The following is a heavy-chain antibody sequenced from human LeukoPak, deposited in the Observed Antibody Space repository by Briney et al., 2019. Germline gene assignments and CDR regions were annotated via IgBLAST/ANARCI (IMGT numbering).Heavy chain of an antibody. D-gene: IGHD3-9*01. Sequence: KPSETLSLTCAVYGGSFSGYYWSWIRQPPGKGLEWIGEINHSGSTNYNPSLKSRVTISVDTSKNQFSLKLSSVTAADTAVYYCAREYYDILTGYRRLDYWGQGTLVTVSS. V-gene: IGHV4-34*01. CDR1: GGSFSGYY. CDR2: INHSGST. J-gene: IGHJ4*02. CDR3: AREYYDILTGYRRLDY.